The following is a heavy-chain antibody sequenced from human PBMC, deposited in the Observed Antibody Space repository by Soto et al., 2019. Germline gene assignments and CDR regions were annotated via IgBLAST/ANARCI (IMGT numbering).Heavy chain of an antibody. J-gene: IGHJ6*02. D-gene: IGHD3-3*01. CDR1: GFTFGDHA. V-gene: IGHV3-9*01. CDR2: ISWDGSII. CDR3: AKDNGGVWSVAGGGFYADYGMDV. Sequence: EMQLVESGGDLVQPGGSLRLSCAASGFTFGDHAMHWVRQVPGRGLEWVSGISWDGSIIDYGDSVKGRFTISRDNAKNSLYLQMNSLRPEDTALYFCAKDNGGVWSVAGGGFYADYGMDVWGQGTTVIVSS.